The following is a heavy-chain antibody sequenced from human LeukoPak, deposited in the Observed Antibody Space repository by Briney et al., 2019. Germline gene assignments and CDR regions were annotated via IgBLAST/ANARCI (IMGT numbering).Heavy chain of an antibody. CDR3: ARISPPMDV. CDR2: INHSGST. J-gene: IGHJ6*03. CDR1: GGSFSGYY. D-gene: IGHD3-3*02. V-gene: IGHV4-34*01. Sequence: PSETLSLTCAVYGGSFSGYYWSWIRQPPGKGLEWIGEINHSGSTNYNPSLKGRVTISVDTSKNQFSLKLSSVTVADTAVYYCARISPPMDVWGKGTTVTVSS.